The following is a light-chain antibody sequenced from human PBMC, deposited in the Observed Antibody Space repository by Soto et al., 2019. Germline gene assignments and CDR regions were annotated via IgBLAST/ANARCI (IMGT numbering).Light chain of an antibody. CDR3: QQSNTYPIT. J-gene: IGKJ5*01. Sequence: DIQLTQSPSPLSASVGDRVTITCRASQTINSWLAWYQQKPGKAPKVLIYKASSLESGVPSRFSGSGSGTEFTLTISSLQPDDFATYYCQQSNTYPITFGQGTRLEIK. CDR1: QTINSW. V-gene: IGKV1-5*03. CDR2: KAS.